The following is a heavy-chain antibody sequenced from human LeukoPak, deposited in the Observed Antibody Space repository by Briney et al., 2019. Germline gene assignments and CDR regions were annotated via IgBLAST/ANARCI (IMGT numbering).Heavy chain of an antibody. CDR3: ARARGTGGYYFDY. D-gene: IGHD4-23*01. CDR2: IYSAGNT. J-gene: IGHJ4*02. V-gene: IGHV3-66*01. Sequence: GGSLRLSCAASGFTVSSNYMSWVRQAPGKGLEWVSVIYSAGNTFYAASVKGRFTISRDNSKNTLYLQMNSLRAEDTAVYYCARARGTGGYYFDYWGEGTLVTVSS. CDR1: GFTVSSNY.